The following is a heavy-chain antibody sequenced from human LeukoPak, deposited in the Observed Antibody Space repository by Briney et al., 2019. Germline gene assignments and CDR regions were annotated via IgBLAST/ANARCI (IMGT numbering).Heavy chain of an antibody. D-gene: IGHD3-10*01. CDR1: GYTYTRYG. V-gene: IGHV1-18*01. CDR2: ISAYNGNT. CDR3: ARGGSGSYYGY. J-gene: IGHJ4*02. Sequence: ASVKVSYEVSGYTYTRYGISWVRQAPGQGLEWMGWISAYNGNTNYAQKLQGRVTMTTDTSTSTAYMELRSLRSDDTAVYYCARGGSGSYYGYWGQGTLVTVSS.